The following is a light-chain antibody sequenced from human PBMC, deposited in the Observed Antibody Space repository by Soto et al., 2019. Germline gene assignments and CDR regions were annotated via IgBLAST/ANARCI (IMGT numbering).Light chain of an antibody. Sequence: QSVLTQPPSVSGAPGQRVTISCTGSSSNIGAGYGVHWYQRLPGAAPKLLIYVNKNRPSGVPDRFSGSKSGTSASLVITDLQTEDEADYYCQSYDTRLSGPVVFGGGTKLTVL. CDR3: QSYDTRLSGPVV. J-gene: IGLJ2*01. CDR1: SSNIGAGYG. V-gene: IGLV1-40*01. CDR2: VNK.